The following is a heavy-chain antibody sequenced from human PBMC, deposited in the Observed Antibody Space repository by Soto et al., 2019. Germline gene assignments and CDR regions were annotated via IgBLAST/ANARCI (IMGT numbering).Heavy chain of an antibody. V-gene: IGHV1-3*05. CDR2: INAGNGNT. Sequence: QVQLVQSGAEEKKPGASVKVSCKASGYTFTSNAMHWVRQAPGQRLEWMGWINAGNGNTKYSQKFQGRVTITRDTSASTAYMELSSLRFEDTAVYYCARDRGSAWYLLDYWGQGTLVTVSS. D-gene: IGHD6-19*01. CDR1: GYTFTSNA. J-gene: IGHJ4*02. CDR3: ARDRGSAWYLLDY.